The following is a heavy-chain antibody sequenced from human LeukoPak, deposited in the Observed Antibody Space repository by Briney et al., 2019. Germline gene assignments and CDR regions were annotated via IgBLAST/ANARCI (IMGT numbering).Heavy chain of an antibody. CDR1: GYTFTSYD. CDR3: ATSGYSDYGYFDY. CDR2: MNPNSGNT. V-gene: IGHV1-8*01. Sequence: ASVKVSCKASGYTFTSYDINWVRQATGQGLEWMGWMNPNSGNTGYAQKFQGRVTMTRNTSISTAYMELSSLRSDDTAMYYCATSGYSDYGYFDYWGQGTLVTVSS. J-gene: IGHJ4*02. D-gene: IGHD5-12*01.